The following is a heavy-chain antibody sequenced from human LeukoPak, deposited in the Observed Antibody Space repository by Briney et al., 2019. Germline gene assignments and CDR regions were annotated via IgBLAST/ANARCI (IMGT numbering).Heavy chain of an antibody. J-gene: IGHJ4*02. V-gene: IGHV4-59*08. Sequence: SETLSLTCTVSGGSISSDYWSWIRQPPGKGLEWIGYISYSGSTSYDPSLKSRVTISGDSSKNQFSLKPSSVTAADTAVYYCARFYYDSRGYWYYFDYWGQGTLVTVSS. CDR1: GGSISSDY. CDR3: ARFYYDSRGYWYYFDY. CDR2: ISYSGST. D-gene: IGHD3-22*01.